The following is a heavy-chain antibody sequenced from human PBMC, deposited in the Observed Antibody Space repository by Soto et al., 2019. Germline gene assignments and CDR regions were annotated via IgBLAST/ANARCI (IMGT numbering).Heavy chain of an antibody. J-gene: IGHJ4*02. D-gene: IGHD6-19*01. CDR3: ARGEAGRIAVAGTFYGY. CDR1: GGSFSGYY. V-gene: IGHV4-34*01. Sequence: SETLSLTCAVYGGSFSGYYWSWIRQPPGKGLEWIGEINHSGSTNYNPSLKSRVTISVDTSKNQFSLKLSSVTAADTAVYYCARGEAGRIAVAGTFYGYWGQGTLVTVSS. CDR2: INHSGST.